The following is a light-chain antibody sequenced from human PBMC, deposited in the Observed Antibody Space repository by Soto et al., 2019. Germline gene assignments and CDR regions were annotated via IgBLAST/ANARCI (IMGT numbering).Light chain of an antibody. Sequence: DVQMTQSPSSLSASVGDRVTITCRASLSISTYLHWYQQKPGKAPKLLIYDASNLETGVPSRFSGSGSGTDFTFTISSLQPEDIATYYYHQYDNLPYAFGPGTKVDL. V-gene: IGKV1-33*01. CDR1: LSISTY. CDR2: DAS. CDR3: HQYDNLPYA. J-gene: IGKJ3*01.